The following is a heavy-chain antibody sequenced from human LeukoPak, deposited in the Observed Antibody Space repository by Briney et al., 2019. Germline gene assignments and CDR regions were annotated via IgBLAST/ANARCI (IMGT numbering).Heavy chain of an antibody. Sequence: GGSLRLSCAASGFTFSSYAMSWVRQAPGKGLEWVSGISGSGDNTYYADSVKGRFTISRDNFKNTLYVQVNSLGTEDAAAYYCAKGSYYDSSGSFYFDYWGQGTLVTVSS. V-gene: IGHV3-23*01. CDR1: GFTFSSYA. J-gene: IGHJ4*02. D-gene: IGHD3-22*01. CDR2: ISGSGDNT. CDR3: AKGSYYDSSGSFYFDY.